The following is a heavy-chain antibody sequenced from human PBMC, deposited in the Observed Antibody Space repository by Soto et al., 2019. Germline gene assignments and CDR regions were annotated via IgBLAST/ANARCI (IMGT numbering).Heavy chain of an antibody. Sequence: NPGGSLRLSCAASGFTFSDYYMSWIRQAPGKGLEWVSYISSSSSYTNYADSVKGRFTISRDNAKNSLYLQMNSLRAEDTAVYYCARDLYYDSSGEPIQSGYFDYWGQGTLVTVSS. D-gene: IGHD3-22*01. J-gene: IGHJ4*02. CDR1: GFTFSDYY. CDR3: ARDLYYDSSGEPIQSGYFDY. V-gene: IGHV3-11*06. CDR2: ISSSSSYT.